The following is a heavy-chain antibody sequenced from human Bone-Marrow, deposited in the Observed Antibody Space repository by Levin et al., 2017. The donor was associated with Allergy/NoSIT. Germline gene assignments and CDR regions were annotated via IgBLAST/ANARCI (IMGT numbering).Heavy chain of an antibody. CDR3: ARAGVGGWFDP. D-gene: IGHD3-16*01. Sequence: GESLKISCAGSGFTFSNYAMNWVRQAPGKRLEWVSYITSGSSTIYYRDSVKGRFIISRDDAKNSLYLQMNSLRDEDTAVYYGARAGVGGWFDPWGQGTLVTVSS. V-gene: IGHV3-48*02. CDR2: ITSGSSTI. CDR1: GFTFSNYA. J-gene: IGHJ5*02.